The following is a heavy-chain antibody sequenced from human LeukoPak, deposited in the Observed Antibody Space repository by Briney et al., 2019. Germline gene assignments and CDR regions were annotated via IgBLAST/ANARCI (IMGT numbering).Heavy chain of an antibody. Sequence: ASVKVSCKASGYTFTGYYMHWVRQAPGQGLEWMGWINPNSGGTNYAQKFQGRVTMTRDTSISTAYMELSRLRSDDTAVYYCARVTSIPVAGTRPYYMDVWGEGTAVTVSS. CDR2: INPNSGGT. D-gene: IGHD6-19*01. J-gene: IGHJ6*03. CDR3: ARVTSIPVAGTRPYYMDV. V-gene: IGHV1-2*02. CDR1: GYTFTGYY.